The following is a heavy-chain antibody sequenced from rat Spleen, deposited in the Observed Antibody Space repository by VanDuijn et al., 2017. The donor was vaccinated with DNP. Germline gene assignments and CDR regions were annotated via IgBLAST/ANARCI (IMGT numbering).Heavy chain of an antibody. CDR3: TTTNNWFAY. CDR2: INYDGGST. V-gene: IGHV5-7*01. CDR1: GFTFSNYY. J-gene: IGHJ3*01. Sequence: EVQLVESGGDSVQPGRSMKLSCAASGFTFSNYYMAWVRQAPKKGLEWVVTINYDGGSTYYRDSLKGRFTISRDNAATTLYLHMDSLTSEDTATYYCTTTNNWFAYWGQGTLVTVSS.